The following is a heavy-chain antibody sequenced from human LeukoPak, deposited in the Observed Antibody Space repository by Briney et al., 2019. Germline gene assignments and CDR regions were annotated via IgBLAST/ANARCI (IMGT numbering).Heavy chain of an antibody. D-gene: IGHD6-13*01. Sequence: SETLSLTCNVSGGSISSGDYYWSWLRQPPGKGLEWIGYIYSSGSTSYNPSLKSRVTISVDTSKNQFSLKLTSVTAADTAVYYCARVRQQLIDYWGQGTLVTVSS. CDR2: IYSSGST. CDR1: GGSISSGDYY. CDR3: ARVRQQLIDY. V-gene: IGHV4-30-4*01. J-gene: IGHJ4*02.